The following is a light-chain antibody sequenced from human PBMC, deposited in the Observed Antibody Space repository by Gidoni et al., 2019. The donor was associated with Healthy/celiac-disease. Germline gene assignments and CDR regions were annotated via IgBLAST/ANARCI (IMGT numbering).Light chain of an antibody. V-gene: IGKV3-15*01. Sequence: EIVMTQSPATLSVSPGERATLSCRASQSVNSNLAWYQQKPGQAPRLLIYGASTRATGIPARFSGSGSGTEFTLTISSLQSEDFAVYYCQQYNNWLLFTFGPGTKVDIK. CDR2: GAS. CDR3: QQYNNWLLFT. CDR1: QSVNSN. J-gene: IGKJ3*01.